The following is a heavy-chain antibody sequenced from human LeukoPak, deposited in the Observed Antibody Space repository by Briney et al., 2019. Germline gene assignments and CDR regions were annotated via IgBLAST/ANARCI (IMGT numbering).Heavy chain of an antibody. J-gene: IGHJ4*02. D-gene: IGHD3-16*01. Sequence: PGGSLRLSCAASGFTFSSYWMSWFRQIPGKGLEWLGNIKTDGSEKYYLDSVRGRFTISRDNAKNSLFLQMNSLRGEDTAVYYCARDYVWGTYDPDYWGQGTLVTVNS. CDR3: ARDYVWGTYDPDY. V-gene: IGHV3-7*01. CDR2: IKTDGSEK. CDR1: GFTFSSYW.